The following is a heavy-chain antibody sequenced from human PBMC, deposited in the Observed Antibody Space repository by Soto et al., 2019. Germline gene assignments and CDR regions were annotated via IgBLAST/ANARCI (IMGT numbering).Heavy chain of an antibody. CDR3: ARDVGPLGYCSSTSCSRPDY. CDR2: ISAYNGNT. J-gene: IGHJ4*02. V-gene: IGHV1-18*01. D-gene: IGHD2-2*01. CDR1: GYTFTSYG. Sequence: GASVKVSCKASGYTFTSYGISWVRQAPGQGLEWMGWISAYNGNTNYAQKLQGRVTMTTDTSTSTAYMELRSLRSDDTAVYYCARDVGPLGYCSSTSCSRPDYWGQGTLVTVSS.